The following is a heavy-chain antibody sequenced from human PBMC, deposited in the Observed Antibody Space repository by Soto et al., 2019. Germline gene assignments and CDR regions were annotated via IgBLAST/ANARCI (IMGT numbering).Heavy chain of an antibody. V-gene: IGHV4-34*01. CDR1: CGSFRGYC. Sequence: SEALTHTWCGACGSFRGYCCIWCRQPLEAGLEWIGEINHSGSTSYNPSLKSRVTISVDTSKNQFSLKLSSVTAAETAVYYWARGKYYCGGGRCYGQLDDWGKGTLVTV. J-gene: IGHJ4*02. CDR2: INHSGST. CDR3: ARGKYYCGGGRCYGQLDD. D-gene: IGHD2-15*01.